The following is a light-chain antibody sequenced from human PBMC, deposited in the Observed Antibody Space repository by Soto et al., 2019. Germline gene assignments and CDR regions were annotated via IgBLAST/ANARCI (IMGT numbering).Light chain of an antibody. CDR3: CSHAGDHAV. J-gene: IGLJ3*02. CDR1: TSDIGNYKF. Sequence: QSALTQPASVSGSPGQSITISCTGTTSDIGNYKFVSWYQQHPGKAPKLMIYEGTKRPSGVSDRFSVSNSGSTASLTISGLQAADEAAYYCCSHAGDHAVFGGGTKLTVL. CDR2: EGT. V-gene: IGLV2-23*01.